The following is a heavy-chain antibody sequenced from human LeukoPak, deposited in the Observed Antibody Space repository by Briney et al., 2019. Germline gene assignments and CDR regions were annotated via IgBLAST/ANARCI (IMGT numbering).Heavy chain of an antibody. CDR1: GFTFSSYA. V-gene: IGHV3-23*01. Sequence: GGSLRLSCAASGFTFSSYAVSWVRQAPGKGLDWVSAISGSGGSTYYADSVKGRFTISRDNSKNTLYLQMNSLRAEDTAVYYCASHSSYYYYYMDVWGKGTTVTVSS. CDR2: ISGSGGST. J-gene: IGHJ6*03. D-gene: IGHD6-13*01. CDR3: ASHSSYYYYYMDV.